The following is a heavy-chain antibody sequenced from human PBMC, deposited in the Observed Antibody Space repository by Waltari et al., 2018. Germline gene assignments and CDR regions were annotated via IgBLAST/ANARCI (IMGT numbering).Heavy chain of an antibody. CDR2: IATTSIFE. D-gene: IGHD3-10*01. CDR1: GFTFSDFS. CDR3: ARDAGNYMDV. Sequence: EVQLVESGGGLVKPVGSLRLSCTASGFTFSDFSMNWVRQPPGKGLEWVSSIATTSIFEFYADSVMGRFTISRDNAKNSLYLQLNSLRDEDTAVYYCARDAGNYMDVWGEGTTVTVSS. V-gene: IGHV3-21*06. J-gene: IGHJ6*03.